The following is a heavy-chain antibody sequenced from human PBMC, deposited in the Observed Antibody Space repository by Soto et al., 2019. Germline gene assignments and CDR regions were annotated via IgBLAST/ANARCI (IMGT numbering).Heavy chain of an antibody. CDR3: ARGRNPLGLLGFLDY. J-gene: IGHJ4*02. D-gene: IGHD7-27*01. CDR1: GGSFSGYY. CDR2: INHSGST. V-gene: IGHV4-34*01. Sequence: SETLSLTCAVYGGSFSGYYWSWIRQPPGKGLEWIGEINHSGSTNYNPSLKSRVTISVDTSKNQFSLKLSSVTAADTAVYYCARGRNPLGLLGFLDYWGQGTLVTVSS.